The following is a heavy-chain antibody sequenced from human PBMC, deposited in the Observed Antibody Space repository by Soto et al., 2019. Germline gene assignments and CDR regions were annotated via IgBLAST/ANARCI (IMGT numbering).Heavy chain of an antibody. D-gene: IGHD6-6*01. V-gene: IGHV1-69*01. CDR1: EGTFNSYA. Sequence: QAQVVQSGAEVRKPGSSVKLSCKASEGTFNSYAIAWVRQAPRQGLEWMGGIIPYYNTLNYAQKFQDRVTITADDSTNTVYMELSSLRSDDTAVYFCASGASRSYPYFFDSWAQGTLVTVSS. J-gene: IGHJ4*02. CDR2: IIPYYNTL. CDR3: ASGASRSYPYFFDS.